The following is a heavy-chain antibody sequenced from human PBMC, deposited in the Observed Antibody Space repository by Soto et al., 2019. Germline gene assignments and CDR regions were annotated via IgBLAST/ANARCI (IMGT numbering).Heavy chain of an antibody. J-gene: IGHJ6*02. Sequence: EVQLVESGGGLVQPGGSLRLSCAASGFTFSSYWMTWVRQAPGKGLEWVANIKQDGSEKYYVDSVKGRFTVSRDNAKNSLYLQMNSLRAEDTAVHYCARYGYYYGMDVWGQGTTVTVSS. CDR1: GFTFSSYW. CDR2: IKQDGSEK. D-gene: IGHD4-17*01. CDR3: ARYGYYYGMDV. V-gene: IGHV3-7*01.